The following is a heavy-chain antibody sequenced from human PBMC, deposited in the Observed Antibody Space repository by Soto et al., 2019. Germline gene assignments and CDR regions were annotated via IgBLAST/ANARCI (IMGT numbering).Heavy chain of an antibody. CDR3: AMGYSYAPFDP. V-gene: IGHV3-23*01. J-gene: IGHJ5*02. CDR1: GFTFSSYA. CDR2: ISGIGDST. D-gene: IGHD5-18*01. Sequence: SGGSLRLSCAASGFTFSSYAMSWVRQAPGKGLEWVSGISGIGDSTYFADSVKGRFTISRDNSKNTLYLQMSSLRVEDTAVYYCAMGYSYAPFDPWGQGTLVTVSS.